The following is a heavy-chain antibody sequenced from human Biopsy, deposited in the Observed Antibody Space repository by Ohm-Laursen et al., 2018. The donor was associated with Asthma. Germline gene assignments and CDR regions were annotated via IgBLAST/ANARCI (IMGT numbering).Heavy chain of an antibody. CDR2: INPSGGST. J-gene: IGHJ6*02. CDR3: ARDPHNSYLASLRTKFNYYYYGMDV. D-gene: IGHD1-7*01. V-gene: IGHV1-46*01. Sequence: ASVKVSCKASGYTFTSYYMHWVRQAPGQGLEWMGIINPSGGSTSYAQKFQGRVTMTRDTSTSTVYMELSSPRSEDTAVYYCARDPHNSYLASLRTKFNYYYYGMDVWGQGTTVTVSS. CDR1: GYTFTSYY.